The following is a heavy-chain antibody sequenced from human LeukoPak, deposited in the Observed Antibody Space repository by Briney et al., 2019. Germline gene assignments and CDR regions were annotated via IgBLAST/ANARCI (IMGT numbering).Heavy chain of an antibody. CDR2: INHSGST. D-gene: IGHD3-10*01. CDR1: GGSFSGYY. V-gene: IGHV4-34*01. J-gene: IGHJ4*02. Sequence: SETLSLTCAVYGGSFSGYYWSWIRQPPGKGLEWIGEINHSGSTNYNPSLKSRVTISVDTSKNQFSLKLSSVTAADTAVYYCARVGGSGSSFDYWGQGTQVTVSS. CDR3: ARVGGSGSSFDY.